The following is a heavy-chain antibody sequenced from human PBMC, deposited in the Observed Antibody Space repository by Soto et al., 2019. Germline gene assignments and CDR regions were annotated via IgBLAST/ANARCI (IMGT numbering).Heavy chain of an antibody. CDR1: GYTFTSYG. CDR2: ISAYNGNT. D-gene: IGHD4-17*01. Sequence: ASVKVSCKASGYTFTSYGISWVRQAPGQGLEWMGWISAYNGNTNYAQKLQGRVTMTTDTSTSTAYMELRSLGSDDTAVYYCARAKSYGDYDYYFDYWGQGTLVTVSS. V-gene: IGHV1-18*01. CDR3: ARAKSYGDYDYYFDY. J-gene: IGHJ4*02.